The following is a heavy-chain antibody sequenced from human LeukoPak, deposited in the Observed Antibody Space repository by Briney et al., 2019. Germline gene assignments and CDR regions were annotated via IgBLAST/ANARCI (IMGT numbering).Heavy chain of an antibody. CDR1: GFNFNDSG. CDR3: ARPLGITGTTPFDY. Sequence: GGSLRLSCAASGFNFNDSGMSWVRQAPGKGLEWVSGINWNGRSRGYADSLKGRFTISRDNANNSLYLQMNSLRAEDTALYYCARPLGITGTTPFDYWGQGTLVTVSS. J-gene: IGHJ4*02. CDR2: INWNGRSR. D-gene: IGHD1-7*01. V-gene: IGHV3-20*04.